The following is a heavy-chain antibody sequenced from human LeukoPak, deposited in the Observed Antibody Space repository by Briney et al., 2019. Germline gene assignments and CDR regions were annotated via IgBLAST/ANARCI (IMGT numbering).Heavy chain of an antibody. D-gene: IGHD3-22*01. CDR2: IKDQANSYTT. Sequence: PGGSLRLSCAASGFTFSDHYMDWVRQAPGRGLEWVGRIKDQANSYTTEYAASVKGRFTISRDDSKNSLYLQMNSLKTEDTAVYYCARGGWVSGYPFFDNWGQGTLVTVSS. J-gene: IGHJ4*02. CDR3: ARGGWVSGYPFFDN. CDR1: GFTFSDHY. V-gene: IGHV3-72*01.